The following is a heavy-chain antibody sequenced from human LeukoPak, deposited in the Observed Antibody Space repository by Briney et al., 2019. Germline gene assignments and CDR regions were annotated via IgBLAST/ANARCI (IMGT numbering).Heavy chain of an antibody. CDR2: ISGSGGST. J-gene: IGHJ4*02. Sequence: GGSLRLSCAASGFTFSSYAMSWVRQAPGKGLEWVSAISGSGGSTYYADSVRGRFTISRDNSKNTLYLQMNSLRAEDTAVYYCAMTNDFWSGYYPYWGQGTLVTVSS. CDR3: AMTNDFWSGYYPY. CDR1: GFTFSSYA. V-gene: IGHV3-23*01. D-gene: IGHD3-3*01.